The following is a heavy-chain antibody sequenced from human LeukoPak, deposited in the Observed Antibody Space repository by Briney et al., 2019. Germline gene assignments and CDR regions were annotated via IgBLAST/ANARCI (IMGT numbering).Heavy chain of an antibody. J-gene: IGHJ6*02. Sequence: GASVKVSCKASGYTFTTYDISWVRQATGQGLEWMGWMNPNSANTGYAQKFQGRVTMTRNTSISTAYMELSSLRSEDTAVYYCARVPAGDYYYGMDVWGQGTTVTVSS. V-gene: IGHV1-8*01. CDR1: GYTFTTYD. D-gene: IGHD2-2*01. CDR3: ARVPAGDYYYGMDV. CDR2: MNPNSANT.